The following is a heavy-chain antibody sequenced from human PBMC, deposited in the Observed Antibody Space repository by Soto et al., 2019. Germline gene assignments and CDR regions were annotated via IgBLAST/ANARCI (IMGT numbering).Heavy chain of an antibody. J-gene: IGHJ5*02. D-gene: IGHD3-16*01. CDR2: VHYSGNT. CDR3: ARQDRGVAGGRGFDP. CDR1: GYSISSGYH. Sequence: PSETLSLTCTVSGYSISSGYHWAWIRQPPGKGLEWLGSVHYSGNTYYNPSLKSRLTISVDKSKNQFSLNLSSVTAADTAVYYCARQDRGVAGGRGFDPWGQGTLVTVSS. V-gene: IGHV4-38-2*02.